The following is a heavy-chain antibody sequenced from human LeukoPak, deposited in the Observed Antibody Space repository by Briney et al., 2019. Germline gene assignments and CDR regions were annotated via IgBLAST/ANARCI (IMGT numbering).Heavy chain of an antibody. D-gene: IGHD6-19*01. V-gene: IGHV3-23*01. CDR3: AKAPIAVAGIDYFDY. CDR2: ISSSGGST. Sequence: GGSLRLSCAASGFTFSSYAMSWVRQAPGKGLEWVSAISSSGGSTYYADSVKGRFTISRDNSKNTLYLQMNSLRAEDTAVYYCAKAPIAVAGIDYFDYWGQGTLVTVSS. CDR1: GFTFSSYA. J-gene: IGHJ4*02.